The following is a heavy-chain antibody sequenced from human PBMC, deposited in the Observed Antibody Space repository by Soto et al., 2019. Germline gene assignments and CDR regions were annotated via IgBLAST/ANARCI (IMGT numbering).Heavy chain of an antibody. CDR3: ARSYSRRWLLDVSDY. Sequence: RQTPSRGLEWLGRTYYRSNWYNDYAKSVKSRITINPDTSKNQISLQLISVTPEDTAIYFCARSYSRRWLLDVSDYWRKRTLVTVFS. V-gene: IGHV6-1*01. J-gene: IGHJ4*02. D-gene: IGHD3-22*01. CDR2: TYYRSNWYN.